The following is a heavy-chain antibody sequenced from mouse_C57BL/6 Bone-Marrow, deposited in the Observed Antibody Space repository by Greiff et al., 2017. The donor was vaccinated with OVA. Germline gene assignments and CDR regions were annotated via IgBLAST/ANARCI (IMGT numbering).Heavy chain of an antibody. CDR2: IHPNSGST. D-gene: IGHD4-1*01. Sequence: QVQLKESGAELVKPGASVKLSCKASGYTFTSYWMHWVKQRPGQGLEWIGMIHPNSGSTNYNEKFKSKATLTVDKSSSTAYMQLSSLTSEDSAVYYCAQTGVPFDYWGQGTTLTVSS. CDR1: GYTFTSYW. V-gene: IGHV1-64*01. CDR3: AQTGVPFDY. J-gene: IGHJ2*01.